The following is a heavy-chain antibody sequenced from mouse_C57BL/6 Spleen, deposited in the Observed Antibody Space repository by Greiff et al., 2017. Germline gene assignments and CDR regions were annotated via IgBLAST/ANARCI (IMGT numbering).Heavy chain of an antibody. D-gene: IGHD2-14*01. J-gene: IGHJ4*01. CDR1: GFSFNTYA. V-gene: IGHV10-1*01. CDR3: GRYRNDAMDY. CDR2: IRSKSNNYAT. Sequence: EVKLLESGGGLVQPKGSLKLSCAASGFSFNTYAMNWVRQAPGKGLEWVARIRSKSNNYATYYDDSGKDRFTISKDESECILYLQRHNFKTEDTAMYYCGRYRNDAMDYWGQGTSVTVAS.